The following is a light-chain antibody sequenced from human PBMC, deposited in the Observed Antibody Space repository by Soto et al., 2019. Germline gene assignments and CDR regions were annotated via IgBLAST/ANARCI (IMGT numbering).Light chain of an antibody. V-gene: IGKV1-39*01. CDR2: GSS. Sequence: DIQMTQSPSSLSASVGDRVTITCRASQSISDYLNWYQQKPGKAPQLLIYGSSNLQSGVPSRFSGSASGADFSFTINNLQPEDFATYYCQQSYTTPLTFGGGTKVEIK. CDR3: QQSYTTPLT. CDR1: QSISDY. J-gene: IGKJ4*01.